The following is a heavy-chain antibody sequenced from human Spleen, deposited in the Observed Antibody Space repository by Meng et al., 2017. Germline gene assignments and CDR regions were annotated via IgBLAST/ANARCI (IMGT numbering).Heavy chain of an antibody. V-gene: IGHV1-2*06. D-gene: IGHD6-13*01. Sequence: QVQLVQFGAEVKKPGASVKVSCRAAGYTFTDYYMHWVRQAPGQGLEWMGRINPNNGITNYAQKFQGRVTMTTDASISTAYMELTRLRSDDTAVYYCARDEDISAAGKLFGDYWGQGTLVTVSS. CDR2: INPNNGIT. J-gene: IGHJ4*02. CDR3: ARDEDISAAGKLFGDY. CDR1: GYTFTDYY.